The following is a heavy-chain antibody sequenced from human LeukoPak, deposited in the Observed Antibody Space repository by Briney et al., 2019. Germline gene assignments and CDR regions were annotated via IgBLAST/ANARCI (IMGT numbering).Heavy chain of an antibody. V-gene: IGHV4-59*08. Sequence: SETLSLTCTVSAGSISSYYSSWIRHPPGKGLEWIGYIYYSGSTNYNPSLKSRVTISVDTSKNQFSLKLSSVTAADTAVYYCARHYYDSGGYFDYWGQGTLVTVSS. CDR3: ARHYYDSGGYFDY. CDR2: IYYSGST. D-gene: IGHD3-22*01. J-gene: IGHJ4*02. CDR1: AGSISSYY.